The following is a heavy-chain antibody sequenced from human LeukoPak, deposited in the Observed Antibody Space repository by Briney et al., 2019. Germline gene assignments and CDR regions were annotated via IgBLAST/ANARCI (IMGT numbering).Heavy chain of an antibody. J-gene: IGHJ6*03. CDR3: ARCRATALYYYYYYMDV. CDR2: ISSSGTTI. D-gene: IGHD5-12*01. CDR1: GFTFSDYY. V-gene: IGHV3-11*04. Sequence: GGSLRLSCAASGFTFSDYYMTWIRQAPGKGREWVSYISSSGTTIYYADSVKGRFTISRDNAKNSLYLQMNSLRAEDTAVYYCARCRATALYYYYYYMDVWGKGTTVTVSS.